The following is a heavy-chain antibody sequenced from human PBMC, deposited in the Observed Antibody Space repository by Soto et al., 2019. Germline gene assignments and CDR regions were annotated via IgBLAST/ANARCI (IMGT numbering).Heavy chain of an antibody. CDR3: ARVYYDFWSGSDDYYYYYYMDV. Sequence: QVPLVQSGAEVKKPGASVKVSCKASGYTFTSYGISWVRQAPGQGLEWMGWISAYNGNTNYAQKLQGRVTMTTDTSTSTAYMELRSLRSDDTAVYYCARVYYDFWSGSDDYYYYYYMDVWGKGTTVTVSS. D-gene: IGHD3-3*01. J-gene: IGHJ6*03. CDR1: GYTFTSYG. CDR2: ISAYNGNT. V-gene: IGHV1-18*01.